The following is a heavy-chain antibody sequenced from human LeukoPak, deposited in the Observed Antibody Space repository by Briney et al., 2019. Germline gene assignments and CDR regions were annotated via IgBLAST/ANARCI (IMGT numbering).Heavy chain of an antibody. V-gene: IGHV3-30*18. CDR1: GFTFSSYG. D-gene: IGHD3-10*01. Sequence: HGGSLRLSCAASGFTFSSYGMHWVRQAPGKGLEWVAVISYDGSNKYYADSVKGRFTISRDNSKNTLYLQMNSLRAEDTAVYYCAKDLPSGSIDYWGQGTLVTVSS. CDR2: ISYDGSNK. CDR3: AKDLPSGSIDY. J-gene: IGHJ4*02.